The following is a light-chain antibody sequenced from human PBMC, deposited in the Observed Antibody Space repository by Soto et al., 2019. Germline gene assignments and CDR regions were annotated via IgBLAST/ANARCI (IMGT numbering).Light chain of an antibody. CDR1: QTITKY. J-gene: IGKJ2*01. CDR2: GAS. CDR3: QQTYTTPYT. V-gene: IGKV1-39*01. Sequence: DIQLTQSPSSLSASVGDRVTITCRASQTITKYLNWYQQKPGKAPNLLIYGASSLQSGVPSRFSGSGSGTDFTLTISSLQPEDFATYYCQQTYTTPYTFGQGTSWRSN.